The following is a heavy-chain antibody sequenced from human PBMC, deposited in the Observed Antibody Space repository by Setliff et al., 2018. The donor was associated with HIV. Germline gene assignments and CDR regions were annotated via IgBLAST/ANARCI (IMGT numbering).Heavy chain of an antibody. CDR3: ARDMSGGDGYNHGAFDI. V-gene: IGHV1-46*01. CDR1: GYTFTNYY. Sequence: ASVKVSCKASGYTFTNYYIHWVRQAPGQGLEWMGIINPSGGSTTYAQNFQGRVTMTMDTSTSTVYMELRSLKSEDTAVYYCARDMSGGDGYNHGAFDIWGQGTMVTVSS. J-gene: IGHJ3*02. CDR2: INPSGGST. D-gene: IGHD5-12*01.